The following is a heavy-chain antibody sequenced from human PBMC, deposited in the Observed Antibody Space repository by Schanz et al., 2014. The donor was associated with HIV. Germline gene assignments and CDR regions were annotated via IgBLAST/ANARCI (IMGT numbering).Heavy chain of an antibody. D-gene: IGHD2-8*01. CDR1: GVTFSNYW. J-gene: IGHJ6*02. CDR3: ANSGYCISGICYTRGDGMDV. CDR2: IHSDGTK. V-gene: IGHV3-66*01. Sequence: EVQLVESGGGLVQPGGSLRLSCVASGVTFSNYWMTWVRHVSGKGLEWVSVIHSDGTKYYADSVKGRFTISRDNSKNTLFLQMNSLRAEDTAVYYCANSGYCISGICYTRGDGMDVWGQGTTVTVSS.